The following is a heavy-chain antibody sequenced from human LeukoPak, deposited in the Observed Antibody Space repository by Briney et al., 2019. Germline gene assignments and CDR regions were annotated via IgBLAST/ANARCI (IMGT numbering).Heavy chain of an antibody. CDR1: GGSISSSSHY. CDR3: ARQRTSGSASNLRVAQIDS. J-gene: IGHJ4*02. CDR2: IYYSGST. D-gene: IGHD3-3*01. V-gene: IGHV4-39*01. Sequence: SETLSLTCTVSGGSISSSSHYWAWIRQSPGTGLEWIGSIYYSGSTYYNPSLKSRATISVDTSKNQISLKVSSVTAADSALYFCARQRTSGSASNLRVAQIDSWGQGTLVAVSS.